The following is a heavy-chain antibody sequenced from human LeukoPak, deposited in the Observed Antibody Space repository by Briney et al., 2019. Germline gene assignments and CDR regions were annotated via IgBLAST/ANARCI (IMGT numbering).Heavy chain of an antibody. CDR2: IYYSGST. CDR3: ARHDWSYPYFDY. V-gene: IGHV4-59*01. J-gene: IGHJ4*02. CDR1: GGSISSYY. Sequence: SSETLSLTCSVSGGSISSYYWSWIRQPPGKGLEWIGYIYYSGSTNYNPSLKSRVTISVNTSKNEFSLKLSSVTAADTAVYYCARHDWSYPYFDYWGRGILVTVSS. D-gene: IGHD1-7*01.